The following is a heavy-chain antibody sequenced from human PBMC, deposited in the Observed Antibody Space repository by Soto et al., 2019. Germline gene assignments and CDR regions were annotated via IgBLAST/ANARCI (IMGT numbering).Heavy chain of an antibody. CDR3: GRTTSALFFSC. D-gene: IGHD1-1*01. J-gene: IGHJ4*02. V-gene: IGHV3-64*01. CDR2: VISNGGST. CDR1: GFTFSTYS. Sequence: EVQLVESGGGLVQPGGSLRLSCAASGFTFSTYSMHWVRQAPGKGLEYVSGVISNGGSTFYANSVKGRFAISRDNSKKTVYIQMDSLTADDNAVFYYGRTTSALFFSCWGQGTLVTVSS.